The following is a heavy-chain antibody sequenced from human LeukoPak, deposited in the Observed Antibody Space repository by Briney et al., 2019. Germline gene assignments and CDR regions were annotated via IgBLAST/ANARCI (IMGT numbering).Heavy chain of an antibody. D-gene: IGHD6-19*01. V-gene: IGHV4-39*01. Sequence: PSETLSLTCTVSGGSISSSGFHWGWIRQPPGKGLEWIGSLSHSGSTYYNSSLKSRVTISVDASKNQFSLQLSSVTAADTAVYYCARLAAWSSGKVVDYWGQGTLVTVSS. CDR1: GGSISSSGFH. CDR3: ARLAAWSSGKVVDY. CDR2: LSHSGST. J-gene: IGHJ4*02.